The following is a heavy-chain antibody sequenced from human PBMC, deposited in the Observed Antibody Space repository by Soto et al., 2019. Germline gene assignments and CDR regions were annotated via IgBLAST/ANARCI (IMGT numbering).Heavy chain of an antibody. D-gene: IGHD3-22*01. Sequence: SETLSLTCSVSGDSMNSEYWTWIRQTPGKGLEWIGYIFPTGTTNYNPSLKSRVIISVDRSKNQFSLDLFSVTAADTAIYYGARCMGYDDSGRFDPTFDRWGQGTRVTVSS. CDR2: IFPTGTT. V-gene: IGHV4-4*09. CDR1: GDSMNSEY. J-gene: IGHJ4*02. CDR3: ARCMGYDDSGRFDPTFDR.